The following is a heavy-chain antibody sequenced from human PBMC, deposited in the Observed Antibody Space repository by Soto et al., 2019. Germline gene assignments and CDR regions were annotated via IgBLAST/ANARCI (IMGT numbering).Heavy chain of an antibody. CDR2: IIPIFGTA. V-gene: IGHV1-69*13. Sequence: SVKVSCKASGGTFSSYAISWVRQAPGQGLEWMGGIIPIFGTANYAQKFQGRVTITADESTSTAYMELSSLRSEDTAVYYCARVRDSSGYYPSFDAFDIWGQGTMATVSS. CDR3: ARVRDSSGYYPSFDAFDI. CDR1: GGTFSSYA. J-gene: IGHJ3*02. D-gene: IGHD3-22*01.